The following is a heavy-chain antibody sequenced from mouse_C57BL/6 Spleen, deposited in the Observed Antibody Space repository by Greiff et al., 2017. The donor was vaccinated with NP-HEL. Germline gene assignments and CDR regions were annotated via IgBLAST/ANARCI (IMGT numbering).Heavy chain of an antibody. CDR1: GYTFTSYW. CDR3: ARGATTVVPFDY. V-gene: IGHV1-52*01. CDR2: IDPSDSET. Sequence: QVQLQQPGAELVRPGSSVKLSCKASGYTFTSYWMHWVKQRPIQGLEWIGNIDPSDSETHYNQKFKDKATLTVDKSSSTAYMQLSSLTSEDSAVYYCARGATTVVPFDYWGQGTTLTVSS. D-gene: IGHD1-1*01. J-gene: IGHJ2*01.